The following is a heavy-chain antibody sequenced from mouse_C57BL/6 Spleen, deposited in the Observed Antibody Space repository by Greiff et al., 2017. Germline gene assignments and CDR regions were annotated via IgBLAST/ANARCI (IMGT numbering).Heavy chain of an antibody. J-gene: IGHJ2*01. Sequence: EVMLVESEGGLVQPGSSMKLSCTASGFTFSDYYMAWVRQVPEKGLEWVANINYDGSSTYYLDSLKSRFIISRDNAKNILYLQMSSLKSEDTATYYCARELDFDYWGQGTTLTVSS. V-gene: IGHV5-16*01. CDR1: GFTFSDYY. CDR2: INYDGSST. CDR3: ARELDFDY.